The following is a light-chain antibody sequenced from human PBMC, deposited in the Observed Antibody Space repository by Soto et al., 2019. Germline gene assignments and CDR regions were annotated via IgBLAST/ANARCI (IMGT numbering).Light chain of an antibody. J-gene: IGKJ1*01. Sequence: EIVLTQSPGTLSLSPGERATLSCRASQNLSSGYLAWYRQSPGQAPRILIYAASSRATGIPDRFIGSGSGTDFTLPISRLEPEDFALYYCQQYDTSPRTFGRGTKVE. V-gene: IGKV3-20*01. CDR1: QNLSSGY. CDR3: QQYDTSPRT. CDR2: AAS.